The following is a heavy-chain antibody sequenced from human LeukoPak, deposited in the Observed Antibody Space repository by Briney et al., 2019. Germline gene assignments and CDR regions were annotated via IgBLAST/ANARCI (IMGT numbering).Heavy chain of an antibody. Sequence: PGGSLRLSCAASEFSVGSNYMTWVRQAPGKGLEWVSLIYSGGSTYYADSVKGRFTISRDNSKNTLYLQMNSLRAEDTAVYYCARGPPGDDYGGNWWAMMAFHIWGQGTMVTVSS. D-gene: IGHD4-23*01. CDR2: IYSGGST. CDR3: ARGPPGDDYGGNWWAMMAFHI. V-gene: IGHV3-66*01. J-gene: IGHJ3*02. CDR1: EFSVGSNY.